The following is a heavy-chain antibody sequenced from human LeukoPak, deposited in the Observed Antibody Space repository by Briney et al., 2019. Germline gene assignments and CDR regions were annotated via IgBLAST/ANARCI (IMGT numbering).Heavy chain of an antibody. CDR2: INHSGST. V-gene: IGHV4-34*01. CDR1: GGSFSGYY. Sequence: SETLSLTCAVYGGSFSGYYWSWIRQPPGKGLEWIGEINHSGSTNYNPSLESRVTISVDTSKNQFSLKLSSVTAADTAVYYCARGQRRRYYDSSGYLNWGQGTLVTVSS. J-gene: IGHJ4*02. D-gene: IGHD3-22*01. CDR3: ARGQRRRYYDSSGYLN.